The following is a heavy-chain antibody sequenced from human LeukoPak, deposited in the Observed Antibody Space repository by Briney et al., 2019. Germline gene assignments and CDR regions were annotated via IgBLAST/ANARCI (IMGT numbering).Heavy chain of an antibody. CDR1: GGSFSGYY. V-gene: IGHV4-34*01. D-gene: IGHD3-10*01. Sequence: SETLSLTCAVYGGSFSGYYWSWIRQPPGKGLEWIGEINHSGSTNCNPSLKSRVTISVDTSKNQFSLKLSSVTAADTAVYYCARHGDYYGSGSYYTLYTSRPYYFDYWGQGTLVTVSS. J-gene: IGHJ4*02. CDR3: ARHGDYYGSGSYYTLYTSRPYYFDY. CDR2: INHSGST.